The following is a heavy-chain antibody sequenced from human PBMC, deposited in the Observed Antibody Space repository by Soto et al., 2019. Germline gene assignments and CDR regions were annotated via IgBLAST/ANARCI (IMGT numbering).Heavy chain of an antibody. Sequence: LRLSCAASGFIFSSFGMHWVRQAPGKGLEWVAHIWYDGSNTYYADSVKGRFTIPRDNSRNTLYLQMNSLRAEDTAVYHCVRDLLGSGGHFDYWGQGTPVTVSS. D-gene: IGHD7-27*01. CDR3: VRDLLGSGGHFDY. V-gene: IGHV3-33*01. J-gene: IGHJ4*02. CDR2: IWYDGSNT. CDR1: GFIFSSFG.